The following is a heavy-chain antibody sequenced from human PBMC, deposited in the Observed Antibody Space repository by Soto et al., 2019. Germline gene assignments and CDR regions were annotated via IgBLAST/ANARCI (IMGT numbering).Heavy chain of an antibody. J-gene: IGHJ3*02. Sequence: ASVKVSCKASGYPFTSYYMHWVRQAPGQGLEWMGIINPSGGSTSYAQKFQGRVTMTRDTSTSTVYMELSSLRSEDTAVYYCARDRDIVAPYDAFDIWGQGTMVTVSS. CDR2: INPSGGST. CDR1: GYPFTSYY. V-gene: IGHV1-46*03. CDR3: ARDRDIVAPYDAFDI. D-gene: IGHD5-12*01.